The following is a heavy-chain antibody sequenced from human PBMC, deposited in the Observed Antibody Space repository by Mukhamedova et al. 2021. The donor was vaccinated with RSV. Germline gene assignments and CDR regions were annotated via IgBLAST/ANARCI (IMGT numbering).Heavy chain of an antibody. V-gene: IGHV1-8*03. D-gene: IGHD6-6*01. Sequence: TGYAQKFQGRVTITRNTSISTAYMELSSLRSEDTAMYYCARSSSSSNFYYYYYMDVWGKGTTVTVSS. J-gene: IGHJ6*03. CDR2: T. CDR3: ARSSSSSNFYYYYYMDV.